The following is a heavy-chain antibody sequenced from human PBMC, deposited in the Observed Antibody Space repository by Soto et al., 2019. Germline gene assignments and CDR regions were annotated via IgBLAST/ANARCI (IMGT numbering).Heavy chain of an antibody. CDR2: ISGSGGST. J-gene: IGHJ4*02. Sequence: GGSLRLSCAASGFTFSSYAMSWVRQAPGKGLEWVSAISGSGGSTYYADSVKGRFTISRDNSKNTLYLQMNSLRAEDTAVYYCAKANLQYRDSYSSNWPFDYWGQGTLVTVSS. D-gene: IGHD6-13*01. CDR1: GFTFSSYA. CDR3: AKANLQYRDSYSSNWPFDY. V-gene: IGHV3-23*01.